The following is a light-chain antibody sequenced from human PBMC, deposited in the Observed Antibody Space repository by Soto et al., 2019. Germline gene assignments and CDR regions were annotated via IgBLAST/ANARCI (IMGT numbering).Light chain of an antibody. CDR2: DAS. CDR1: QSVSNY. CDR3: QQRSNWPPRFT. Sequence: EIVLTQSPATLSLSPGERATLSCRASQSVSNYLAWYQQKPGQAPRLLIYDASNRATGIPARFSGSGSGTDFTLTISSLEPEDFAVYSCQQRSNWPPRFTFGPGTKVDIK. J-gene: IGKJ3*01. V-gene: IGKV3-11*01.